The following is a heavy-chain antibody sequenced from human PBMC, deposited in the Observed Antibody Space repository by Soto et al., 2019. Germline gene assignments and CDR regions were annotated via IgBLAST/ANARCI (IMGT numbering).Heavy chain of an antibody. Sequence: ASVKVSCKASGYTFTSYGISWVRQAPGQGLEWMGWISAYNGNTNYAQKLQGRVTMATDTSTSTVYMELRSLRSDDTAVYYCARDELVVVVAATITDAFDIWGQGTMVTVSS. CDR2: ISAYNGNT. D-gene: IGHD2-15*01. CDR1: GYTFTSYG. V-gene: IGHV1-18*01. CDR3: ARDELVVVVAATITDAFDI. J-gene: IGHJ3*02.